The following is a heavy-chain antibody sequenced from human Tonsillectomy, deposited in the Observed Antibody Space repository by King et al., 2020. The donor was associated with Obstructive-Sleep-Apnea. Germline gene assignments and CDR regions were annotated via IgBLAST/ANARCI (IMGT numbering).Heavy chain of an antibody. J-gene: IGHJ4*02. CDR3: ARNRGYCSGGSCYYFDY. CDR1: GFSFSSYS. D-gene: IGHD2-15*01. V-gene: IGHV3-48*04. CDR2: ISSSSSTI. Sequence: VQLVESGGGLVQPGGSLRLSCAASGFSFSSYSMNWVRQAPGKGLGGGSYISSSSSTIYYADSVKGLFTISRDNAKTSLYLQRNSLRAEDTAVYYCARNRGYCSGGSCYYFDYWGQGTLVTVSS.